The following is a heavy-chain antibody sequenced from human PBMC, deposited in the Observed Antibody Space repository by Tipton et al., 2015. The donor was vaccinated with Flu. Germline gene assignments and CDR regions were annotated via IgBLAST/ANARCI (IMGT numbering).Heavy chain of an antibody. V-gene: IGHV1-69*01. CDR2: IIPIFGTA. CDR1: GGTFSNYA. J-gene: IGHJ4*02. CDR3: ARPGNIIVEVDGSTFSRFDY. Sequence: QVQLVQSGAEVKKPGSSVKVSCKASGGTFSNYAISWVRQAPGQGPEWMGGIIPIFGTAKYSQRFQGRVTITADESTSTAYMELRSLRSEDTAVYYCARPGNIIVEVDGSTFSRFDYWGQGSLVTVSS. D-gene: IGHD2-15*01.